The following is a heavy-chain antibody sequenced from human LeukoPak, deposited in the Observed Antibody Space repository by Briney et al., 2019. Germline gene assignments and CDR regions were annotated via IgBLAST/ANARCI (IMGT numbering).Heavy chain of an antibody. CDR2: IYYSSGGT. J-gene: IGHJ4*02. CDR3: ASSSYRLAAAVY. CDR1: GGSISSYY. D-gene: IGHD6-13*01. Sequence: SETLSLTCTVSGGSISSYYWSWIRQPPGKGLEWIGYIYYSSGGTNYNPSLKSRVTISVDTSKHQFSLNLSSVTAADTAVYYCASSSYRLAAAVYWGQGTLVTVSS. V-gene: IGHV4-59*08.